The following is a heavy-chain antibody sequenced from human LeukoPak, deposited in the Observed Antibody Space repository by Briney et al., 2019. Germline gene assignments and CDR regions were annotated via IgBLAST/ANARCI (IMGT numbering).Heavy chain of an antibody. CDR3: ARYYYYGSGTTWGEFDY. CDR1: GGSFSGYY. V-gene: IGHV4-34*01. D-gene: IGHD3-10*01. CDR2: INHSGST. Sequence: PSETLSLTCAVYGGSFSGYYWSWIRQPPGKGLEWIGEINHSGSTNYNPSLKSRVTISVDTSKNQFSLKLSSVTAADTAVYYCARYYYYGSGTTWGEFDYWGRGTLVTVSS. J-gene: IGHJ4*02.